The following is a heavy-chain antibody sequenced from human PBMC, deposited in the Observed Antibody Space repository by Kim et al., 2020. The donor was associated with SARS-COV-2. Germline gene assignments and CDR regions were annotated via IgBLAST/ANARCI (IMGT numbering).Heavy chain of an antibody. CDR2: INSDGGTT. D-gene: IGHD1-26*01. Sequence: GGSLRLSCAASGFTFSSYWMHWVRQAPGKGLVWVSRINSDGGTTSYADSVKGLFTISRDNAKSTLYLQMNSLRAEDTAVYYCASRRCTGTYYFFDYWGQGTLVTVPS. V-gene: IGHV3-74*01. J-gene: IGHJ4*02. CDR3: ASRRCTGTYYFFDY. CDR1: GFTFSSYW.